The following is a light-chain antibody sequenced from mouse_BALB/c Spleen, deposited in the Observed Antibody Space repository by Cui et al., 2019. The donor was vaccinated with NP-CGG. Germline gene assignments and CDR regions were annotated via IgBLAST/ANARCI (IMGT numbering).Light chain of an antibody. CDR2: GTN. Sequence: QAVVTQETALTTLPGETVTLTCRSSTGAVTTSNYANWVQEKPDHLFTGLISGTNNRAPGVPARFSGSLIGDKAAITITGAQTEDEAIYFCALWYSNHWVFGGGTKLTVL. V-gene: IGLV1*01. CDR3: ALWYSNHWV. CDR1: TGAVTTSNY. J-gene: IGLJ1*01.